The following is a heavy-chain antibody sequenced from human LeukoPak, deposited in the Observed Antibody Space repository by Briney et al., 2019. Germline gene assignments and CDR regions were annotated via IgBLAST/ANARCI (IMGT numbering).Heavy chain of an antibody. CDR3: AKPRENSGGVGRYFDY. J-gene: IGHJ4*02. CDR1: GFTFSSYA. D-gene: IGHD6-19*01. V-gene: IGHV3-23*01. Sequence: GGSLRLSCAVSGFTFSSYAMSWVRQAPGKGLEWVSAISGSGGRTYYADSVKGRFTISRDNSKNTLYLQMNSLRAEDTAVYYCAKPRENSGGVGRYFDYWGQGTLVTVSS. CDR2: ISGSGGRT.